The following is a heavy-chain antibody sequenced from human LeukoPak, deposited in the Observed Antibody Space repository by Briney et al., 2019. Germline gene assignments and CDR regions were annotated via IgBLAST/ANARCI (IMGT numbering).Heavy chain of an antibody. CDR2: IIPIFGTA. D-gene: IGHD6-13*01. CDR1: GGTFSSYT. Sequence: GASVKVSCKASGGTFSSYTISWVRQAPGQGLEWMGEIIPIFGTAHYAQTFQGRVTITADESTSTAYMELSSLRSEDTAVYYCARDEQDSSSWYARWFDPWGQGTLVTVSS. J-gene: IGHJ5*02. CDR3: ARDEQDSSSWYARWFDP. V-gene: IGHV1-69*13.